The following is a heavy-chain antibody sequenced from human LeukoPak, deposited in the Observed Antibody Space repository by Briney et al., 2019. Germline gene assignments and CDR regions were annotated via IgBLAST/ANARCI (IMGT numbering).Heavy chain of an antibody. J-gene: IGHJ4*02. Sequence: GGSLRLSCVASGFTFSTYAMNWVRQAPGKGLEWVSAISGSSGNTYYADSVKGRFTISRDNSKNTLYLQMNSLRAEDTALYYCAKPAKTDYADYWGQGTLVTVSS. CDR2: ISGSSGNT. V-gene: IGHV3-23*01. D-gene: IGHD1-14*01. CDR3: AKPAKTDYADY. CDR1: GFTFSTYA.